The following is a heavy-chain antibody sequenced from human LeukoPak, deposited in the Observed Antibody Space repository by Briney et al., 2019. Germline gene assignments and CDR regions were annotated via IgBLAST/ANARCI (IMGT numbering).Heavy chain of an antibody. D-gene: IGHD4-17*01. J-gene: IGHJ6*02. CDR1: GASVNSGDYY. Sequence: SQTLSLTCTASGASVNSGDYYWSWIRQPPGKGLEWIGYIYYRGSTYYNPSLKSRVRVSVDTSKNQFSLKLSSVTAADTAVYYCARDLRYTVTTLDVWGQGTTVTVSS. CDR2: IYYRGST. CDR3: ARDLRYTVTTLDV. V-gene: IGHV4-30-4*01.